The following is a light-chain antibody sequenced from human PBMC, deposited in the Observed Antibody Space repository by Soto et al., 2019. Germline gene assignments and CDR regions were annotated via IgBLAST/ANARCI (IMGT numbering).Light chain of an antibody. V-gene: IGKV1-39*01. CDR2: GAS. CDR3: HQKYRLPRT. J-gene: IGKJ1*01. CDR1: QSSSTY. Sequence: DIGMTQSPSSLSASVGDRVTITCRASQSSSTYLNWYQKKPWKAPKSLIYGASTLQSGVPSRFSGSGSGTDFTLTISSLQPEDFATYYCHQKYRLPRTFGQRTKVEMK.